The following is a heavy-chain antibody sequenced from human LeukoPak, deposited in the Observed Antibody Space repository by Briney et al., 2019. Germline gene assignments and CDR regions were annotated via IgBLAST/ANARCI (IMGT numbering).Heavy chain of an antibody. CDR2: ITRSSIYI. CDR1: GFTFSTYY. D-gene: IGHD3-22*01. CDR3: ARVRYDGSGYYSIYDY. V-gene: IGHV3-21*01. J-gene: IGHJ4*02. Sequence: GGSLRLSCAASGFTFSTYYMNWVRQAPGKGLEWVSSITRSSIYIYYADSVKGRFTISRDNAKNSLYLQMNSLRAEDTAVYYCARVRYDGSGYYSIYDYWGQGTLVTVSS.